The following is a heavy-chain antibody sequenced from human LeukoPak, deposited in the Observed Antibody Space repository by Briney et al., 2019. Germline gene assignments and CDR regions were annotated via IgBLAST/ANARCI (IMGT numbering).Heavy chain of an antibody. CDR1: GFTFDYYA. V-gene: IGHV3-9*01. CDR3: ARDRDYGEWLVPYFDY. CDR2: ISRNSGNI. Sequence: LRLSCAASGFTFDYYAMHWVRPTPGKGLEWVSYISRNSGNIGYADSVKGRFTISRDNAKNSLYLQMNSLRAEDTAVYYCARDRDYGEWLVPYFDYWGQGTLVTVSS. J-gene: IGHJ4*02. D-gene: IGHD6-19*01.